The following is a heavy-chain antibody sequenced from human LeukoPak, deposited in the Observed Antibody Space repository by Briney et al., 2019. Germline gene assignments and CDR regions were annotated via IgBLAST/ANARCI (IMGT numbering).Heavy chain of an antibody. Sequence: PGGSLRLSCAASGFTFSNYVMNWVRQAPGKGLEWVSYISSGSRTIYYADSVKGRFTISRDNAENSLYLQMSSLRVEDTAVYYCARARYTSGWYDNDLDSWGQGSLVTVSS. CDR3: ARARYTSGWYDNDLDS. CDR1: GFTFSNYV. D-gene: IGHD6-19*01. J-gene: IGHJ4*02. CDR2: ISSGSRTI. V-gene: IGHV3-48*04.